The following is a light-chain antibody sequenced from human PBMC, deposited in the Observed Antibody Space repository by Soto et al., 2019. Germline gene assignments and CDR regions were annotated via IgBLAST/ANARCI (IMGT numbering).Light chain of an antibody. V-gene: IGLV2-14*01. CDR3: QSYDNRLSGSVV. J-gene: IGLJ2*01. CDR1: SSDVGLYDF. CDR2: EVS. Sequence: QSALTQPASVSGSPGQSITISCTGASSDVGLYDFVSWYQHHPGKAPKLLIFEVSYRPSGVSSRFSGSKSGNTASLTISGLQAEDEADFYCQSYDNRLSGSVVFGGGTKLTVL.